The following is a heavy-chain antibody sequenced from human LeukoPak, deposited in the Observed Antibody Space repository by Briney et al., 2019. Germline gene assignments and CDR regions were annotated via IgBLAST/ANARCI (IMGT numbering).Heavy chain of an antibody. CDR3: ARVRGGVFDY. CDR2: INHSGST. Sequence: SETLSLTCAVYGGSFSGYYWSWIRQPPGKGLEWIGEINHSGSTNYNPSLKSRVTISVDTSKNQFSLKLSSVTAADAAVYYCARVRGGVFDYWGQGTLVTVSS. V-gene: IGHV4-34*01. D-gene: IGHD3-16*01. J-gene: IGHJ4*02. CDR1: GGSFSGYY.